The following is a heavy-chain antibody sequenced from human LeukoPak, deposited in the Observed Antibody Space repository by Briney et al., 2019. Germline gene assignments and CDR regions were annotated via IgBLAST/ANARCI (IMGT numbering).Heavy chain of an antibody. CDR2: IKQDGSET. D-gene: IGHD6-13*01. Sequence: PGGSLRLSCAASGFTFSTYWMSWVRQAPGKGLEWVANIKQDGSETYYVDSVKGRFTISRDNAKNSLYLQMASLRAEDTAVYYCARFWRGGSTWTILAFWGQGTLVTVSS. J-gene: IGHJ1*01. CDR3: ARFWRGGSTWTILAF. CDR1: GFTFSTYW. V-gene: IGHV3-7*01.